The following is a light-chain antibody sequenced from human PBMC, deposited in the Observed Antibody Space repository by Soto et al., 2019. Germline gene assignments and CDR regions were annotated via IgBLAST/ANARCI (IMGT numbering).Light chain of an antibody. V-gene: IGKV1-39*01. CDR3: QQSYSIPHT. J-gene: IGKJ4*01. CDR2: AAS. CDR1: QSISSY. Sequence: DIPMTQSPSSLSASVGDRVTITCRASQSISSYLNWYQQKPGKAPKLLIYAASSLQSGVPSRFSGSGSGTDFTLTISTLQPEDFATYYCQQSYSIPHTFGGGTKVGIK.